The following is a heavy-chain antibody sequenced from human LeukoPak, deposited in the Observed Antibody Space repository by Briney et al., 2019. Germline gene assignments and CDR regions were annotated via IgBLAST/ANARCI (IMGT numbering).Heavy chain of an antibody. D-gene: IGHD6-6*01. CDR2: INHSGST. CDR1: VGSFSGYY. CDR3: ARRVAVRPRYYFDY. Sequence: SETLSLTCAVYVGSFSGYYWTWIRQPPGKGLEWIGEINHSGSTNYNPSFKSRVTISLDTPKNQFTLKLTSVTAADTAVYYCARRVAVRPRYYFDYWGQGTLVTVSS. V-gene: IGHV4-34*01. J-gene: IGHJ4*02.